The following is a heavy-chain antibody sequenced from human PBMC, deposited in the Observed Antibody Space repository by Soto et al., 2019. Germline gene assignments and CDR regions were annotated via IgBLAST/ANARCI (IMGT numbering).Heavy chain of an antibody. V-gene: IGHV1-18*01. CDR3: ARDAGVSGELYY. D-gene: IGHD1-7*01. CDR1: GYTFTSYG. J-gene: IGHJ4*02. Sequence: QVQLVQSGAEVKKPGASVKVSCKASGYTFTSYGISWVRQAPGQGLEWMGWISAYNGNTNYAQKLRGRVTMTTETSTSTAYMELRSLRSDATAVYYCARDAGVSGELYYWGQGTLVTVSS. CDR2: ISAYNGNT.